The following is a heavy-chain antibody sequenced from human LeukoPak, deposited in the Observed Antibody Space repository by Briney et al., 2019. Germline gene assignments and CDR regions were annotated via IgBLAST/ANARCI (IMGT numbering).Heavy chain of an antibody. CDR1: GGSISSYY. CDR2: IYYSGST. D-gene: IGHD5-12*01. J-gene: IGHJ5*02. V-gene: IGHV4-59*01. Sequence: SETLSLTCTVSGGSISSYYWSWIRQPPGKGLEWIGYIYYSGSTNYNPSLKSRVTISVDTSKNQFSLKLSSVTAADTAVYYCARVKSRYSGYERRWFDPGGEGPLVTVSS. CDR3: ARVKSRYSGYERRWFDP.